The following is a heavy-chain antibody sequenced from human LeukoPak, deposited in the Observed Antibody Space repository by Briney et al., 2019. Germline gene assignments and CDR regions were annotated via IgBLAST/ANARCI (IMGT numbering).Heavy chain of an antibody. CDR3: ARTYYDILTAPGDYYYYMDV. D-gene: IGHD3-9*01. V-gene: IGHV1-69*06. Sequence: SVKVSCKASGGTFSSYAISWVRQAPGQGLEWMGGIIPIFGTANYAQKFQGRVTITADKSTSTAYMELSSLRSEDTAVYYCARTYYDILTAPGDYYYYMDVWGKGTTVTVSS. J-gene: IGHJ6*03. CDR1: GGTFSSYA. CDR2: IIPIFGTA.